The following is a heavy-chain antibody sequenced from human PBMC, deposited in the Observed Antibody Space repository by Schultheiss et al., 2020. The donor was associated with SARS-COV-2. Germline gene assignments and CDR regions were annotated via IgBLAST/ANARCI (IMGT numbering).Heavy chain of an antibody. CDR1: GGSISNYY. CDR3: ARWGRIAAAGFDY. CDR2: IYYSGST. J-gene: IGHJ4*02. D-gene: IGHD6-13*01. Sequence: SETLSLTCTVSGGSISNYYWSWIRQPPGKGLECIGFIYYSGSTTYNPSLKTRVTISVDTSKNQFSLKLSSVTAADTAVYYCARWGRIAAAGFDYWGQGTLVTVSS. V-gene: IGHV4-59*12.